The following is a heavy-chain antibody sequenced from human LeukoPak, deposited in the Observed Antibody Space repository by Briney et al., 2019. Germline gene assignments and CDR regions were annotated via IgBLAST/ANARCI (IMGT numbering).Heavy chain of an antibody. D-gene: IGHD1-14*01. CDR1: GFTFSDHY. Sequence: GGLRRLSCAASGFTFSDHYMDWARQAPAKGLEWVGRIRNKANSYTTEYAASVKGRFSISRDDSKKLLYLQMNSLKTEDTAVYYCARVSWYNDYWGNRTLDPVSS. V-gene: IGHV3-72*01. CDR2: IRNKANSYTT. J-gene: IGHJ4*01. CDR3: ARVSWYNDY.